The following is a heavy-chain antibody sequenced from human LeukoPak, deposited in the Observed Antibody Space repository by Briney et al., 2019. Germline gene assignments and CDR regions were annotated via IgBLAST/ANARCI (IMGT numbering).Heavy chain of an antibody. CDR3: ARQLTGSYEHHF. V-gene: IGHV4-39*01. J-gene: IGHJ4*02. Sequence: SETLSLTCTVSSGSISSTHHYWAWMRQPPGKGLEWTGNIYYSGNTYYNPSLKSRVTISVDTSENRFSLRLTSVTAADTAVYYCARQLTGSYEHHFWGQRTLVTVSS. CDR1: SGSISSTHHY. D-gene: IGHD1-26*01. CDR2: IYYSGNT.